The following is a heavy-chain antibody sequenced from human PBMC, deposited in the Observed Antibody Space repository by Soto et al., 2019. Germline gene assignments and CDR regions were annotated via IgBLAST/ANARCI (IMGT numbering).Heavy chain of an antibody. V-gene: IGHV1-18*04. D-gene: IGHD2-2*01. CDR2: VSGDNGAS. CDR1: GYTSADFG. Sequence: QVQLMQSGTEVKKPGASVTVSCKASGYTSADFGISWVRQAPGQGLEWMGWVSGDNGASNPAPKVQGRITMTLDTSTGVSYIGLRSLRSDDTAIYYCVRDQKYFRVNGNWFDSWGQGALVSVSS. J-gene: IGHJ5*01. CDR3: VRDQKYFRVNGNWFDS.